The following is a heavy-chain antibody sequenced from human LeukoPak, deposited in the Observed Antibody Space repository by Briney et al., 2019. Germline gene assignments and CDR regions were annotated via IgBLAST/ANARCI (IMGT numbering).Heavy chain of an antibody. V-gene: IGHV4-31*03. CDR2: IYYSGST. CDR3: ARSAMGDSSGYLLFDY. J-gene: IGHJ4*02. Sequence: SETLSLTCTVSGGSISSGGYYWSWIRQHPGKGLEWIGYIYYSGSTYYNPSLKSRVTISVDTSKNQFSLKLSSVTAADTAVYYCARSAMGDSSGYLLFDYWGQGTLVTVSS. CDR1: GGSISSGGYY. D-gene: IGHD3-22*01.